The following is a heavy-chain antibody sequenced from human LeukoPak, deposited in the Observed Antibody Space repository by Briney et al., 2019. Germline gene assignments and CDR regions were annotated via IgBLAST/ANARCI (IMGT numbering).Heavy chain of an antibody. Sequence: GASVKVSCKASGYTFTGYGISWVRQAPGQGLEWMGWISAYNGNTNYAQKLQGRVTMTTDTSTSTAYMELRSLRSDDTAVYYCARTHYDILTGYYTLSDYWGQGTLVTVSS. CDR1: GYTFTGYG. D-gene: IGHD3-9*01. CDR2: ISAYNGNT. J-gene: IGHJ4*02. V-gene: IGHV1-18*01. CDR3: ARTHYDILTGYYTLSDY.